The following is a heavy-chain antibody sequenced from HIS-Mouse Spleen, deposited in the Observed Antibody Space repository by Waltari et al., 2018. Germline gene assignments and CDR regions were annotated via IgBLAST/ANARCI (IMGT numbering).Heavy chain of an antibody. J-gene: IGHJ2*01. CDR1: GGSISSSSYY. CDR2: IDYSRST. Sequence: QLQLQESGPGLVKPSETLSLTCTVSGGSISSSSYYWGWIRQPPGKGLEWIGSIDYSRSTYHSPSLKSRVTLSVDTSKNPFSLKLGSVTAADTAVYYGAREIPYSSSWYDWYFDLWGRGTLVTVSS. D-gene: IGHD6-13*01. V-gene: IGHV4-39*07. CDR3: AREIPYSSSWYDWYFDL.